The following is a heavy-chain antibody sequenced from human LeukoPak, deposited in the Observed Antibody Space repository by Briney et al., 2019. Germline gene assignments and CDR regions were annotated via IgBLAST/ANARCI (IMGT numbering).Heavy chain of an antibody. D-gene: IGHD2-2*01. J-gene: IGHJ4*02. Sequence: GGSLRLSCAASGFTFSSYAMHWVRQAPGKGLEWVAVLSYDESNKYYADSVKGRFTISRDNSKNTLYLQMNSLRAEDTAVYYCARGDCSSTSCYLREPEPDYWGQGTLVTVSS. CDR2: LSYDESNK. CDR1: GFTFSSYA. V-gene: IGHV3-30*04. CDR3: ARGDCSSTSCYLREPEPDY.